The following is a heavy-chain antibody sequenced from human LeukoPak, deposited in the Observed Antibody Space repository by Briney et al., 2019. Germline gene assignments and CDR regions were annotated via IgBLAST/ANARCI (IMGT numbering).Heavy chain of an antibody. V-gene: IGHV3-21*01. Sequence: PGGSLRLSCAASGFTFSTYTMNWVGQAPRKGLNWVSSISISSSYIYYADSLKGRFTISRDNAKNSLYLQMNSLRAEDTAVYYCARDALAAGYRLEWYYFDYWGQGTLVTVSS. CDR3: ARDALAAGYRLEWYYFDY. CDR2: ISISSSYI. D-gene: IGHD2-2*01. J-gene: IGHJ4*02. CDR1: GFTFSTYT.